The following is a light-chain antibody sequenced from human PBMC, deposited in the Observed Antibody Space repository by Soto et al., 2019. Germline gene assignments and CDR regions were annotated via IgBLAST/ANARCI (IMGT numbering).Light chain of an antibody. CDR1: NSNIGSNN. CDR2: KID. Sequence: QSVLTQPPSASGNPGQWVTISCAGSNSNIGSNNVYWYQQLPGTAPKLLIYKIDQRPSGVPDRFSGSRSGTSASLAISGLRSEDEAYYYCAVWDGNLRGVLFGGGTQLTVL. V-gene: IGLV1-47*01. J-gene: IGLJ2*01. CDR3: AVWDGNLRGVL.